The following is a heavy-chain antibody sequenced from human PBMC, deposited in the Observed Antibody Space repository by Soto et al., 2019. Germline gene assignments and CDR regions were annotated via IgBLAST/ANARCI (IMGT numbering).Heavy chain of an antibody. CDR1: GYTFTNYG. CDR3: ARVRQRVGYFYYYMDV. CDR2: IGAYNGNT. J-gene: IGHJ6*03. V-gene: IGHV1-18*01. Sequence: QVQLLQSGAEVKKPGASVKVSCKASGYTFTNYGITWVRQAPGQGLEWMGWIGAYNGNTHYTERLQGRVTMTTDTSTSTAYMERRGLRSDDSAVYDCARVRQRVGYFYYYMDVWGNGTTVTVSS. D-gene: IGHD6-6*01.